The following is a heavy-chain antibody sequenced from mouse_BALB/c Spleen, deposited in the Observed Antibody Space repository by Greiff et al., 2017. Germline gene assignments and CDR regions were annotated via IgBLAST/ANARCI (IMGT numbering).Heavy chain of an antibody. CDR3: ARDDGYYLYAMDY. D-gene: IGHD2-3*01. CDR2: IWAGGST. CDR1: GFSLTSYG. J-gene: IGHJ4*01. V-gene: IGHV2-9*02. Sequence: VNVVESGPGLVAPSQSLSITCTVSGFSLTSYGVPWVRQPPGKGLEWLGVIWAGGSTNYNSALMSRLSISKDNSKSQVFLKMNSLQTDDTAMYYCARDDGYYLYAMDYWGQGTSVTVSS.